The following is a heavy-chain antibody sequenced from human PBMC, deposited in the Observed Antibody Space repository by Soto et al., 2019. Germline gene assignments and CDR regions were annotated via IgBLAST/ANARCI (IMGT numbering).Heavy chain of an antibody. V-gene: IGHV1-69*01. CDR1: GGTFSSYA. CDR2: IIPIFGT. Sequence: QVLLEQSGAEVKKPGPSVKVSCKAPGGTFSSYALTWVRQAPGQGLEWMGGIIPIFGTKYAERYQGRLTIIADESTSTAYMELSSLRSEDTAVYYCARGPTYYYYGLDVWGQGTTVTVSS. CDR3: ARGPTYYYYGLDV. J-gene: IGHJ6*02.